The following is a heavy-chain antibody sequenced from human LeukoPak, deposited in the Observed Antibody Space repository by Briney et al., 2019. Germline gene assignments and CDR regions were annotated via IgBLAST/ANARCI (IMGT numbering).Heavy chain of an antibody. V-gene: IGHV3-30*01. CDR1: GFTFSSNA. Sequence: PGRSLRLSCAASGFTFSSNAAHCARQDPSKGLEWVAAILYDGSKKYYAESVKGRLTISRDNSKNTLDLQVNSPRVEYTAMYYCARAEFYFDSSGYYPFDSWGQGTLVTVSS. CDR3: ARAEFYFDSSGYYPFDS. CDR2: ILYDGSKK. D-gene: IGHD3-22*01. J-gene: IGHJ4*02.